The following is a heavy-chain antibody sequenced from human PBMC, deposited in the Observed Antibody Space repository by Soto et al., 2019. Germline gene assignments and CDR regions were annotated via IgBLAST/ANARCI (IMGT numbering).Heavy chain of an antibody. D-gene: IGHD2-15*01. CDR2: ISGSGGNT. V-gene: IGHV3-23*01. CDR1: GFSFSSYA. Sequence: EVQLLESGGGLVQPGGSLRLSCAASGFSFSSYAMSWVRQTPGKGLEGVSTISGSGGNTYYADSVKGRLNMSRDNSKNALYLQMNSLRAEDTAVYYCAKGGDDCSGGRCYYYYYGMDVWGQGTTVTVSS. CDR3: AKGGDDCSGGRCYYYYYGMDV. J-gene: IGHJ6*02.